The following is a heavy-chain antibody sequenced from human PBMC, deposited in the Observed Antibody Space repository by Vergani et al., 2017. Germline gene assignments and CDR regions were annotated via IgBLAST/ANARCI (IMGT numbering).Heavy chain of an antibody. CDR2: IYPGDSDT. CDR1: GYSFTSYW. D-gene: IGHD6-19*01. Sequence: EVQLVQSGAEVKKPGESLKISCKGSGYSFTSYWIGWVRQMPGKGLEWMGIIYPGDSDTRYSPSFQGQVTISADKSISTAYLQWSSLKASDTAMYYCARHPPPYSSGWYLGGYYMDVWGKGTTVTVSS. V-gene: IGHV5-51*01. CDR3: ARHPPPYSSGWYLGGYYMDV. J-gene: IGHJ6*03.